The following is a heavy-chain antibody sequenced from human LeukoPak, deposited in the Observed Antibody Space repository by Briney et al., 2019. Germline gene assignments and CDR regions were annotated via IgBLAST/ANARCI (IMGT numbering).Heavy chain of an antibody. Sequence: GGSLRLSCAASGFTFSSYAMSWVRQAPGKGLEWVSAISGSGGSTYYADSVKGRFTISRDNSKNTLYLQMNSLRAEDTAVYYCANSHIVVGQRQHYFDYWGQGTLVTVSS. J-gene: IGHJ4*02. CDR1: GFTFSSYA. V-gene: IGHV3-23*01. CDR2: ISGSGGST. D-gene: IGHD3-22*01. CDR3: ANSHIVVGQRQHYFDY.